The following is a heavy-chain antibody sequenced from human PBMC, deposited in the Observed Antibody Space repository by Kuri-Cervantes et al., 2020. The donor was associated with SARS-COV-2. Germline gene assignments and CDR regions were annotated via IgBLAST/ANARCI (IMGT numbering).Heavy chain of an antibody. Sequence: GESLKISCAASGFTFSSYAMSWVRQAPGKGLEWVSAICGSGGSTYYADSVKGRFTISRDNSKNTLYLQMNSLRAEDTAVYYCAKLGSRRHYEDWGQGTLVTVSS. CDR2: ICGSGGST. D-gene: IGHD4-17*01. V-gene: IGHV3-23*01. CDR1: GFTFSSYA. J-gene: IGHJ4*02. CDR3: AKLGSRRHYED.